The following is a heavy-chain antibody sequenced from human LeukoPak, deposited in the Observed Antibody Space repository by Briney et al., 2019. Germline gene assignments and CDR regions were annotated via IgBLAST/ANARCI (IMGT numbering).Heavy chain of an antibody. CDR3: AKDLQWELRGYFDY. Sequence: GGPLRFSCQPSEFTFSTYAMSWSGQPPGKGLDGVSAISGSGGSTYYADSVKGRFTISRDNSKNTLYLQMNSLRAEDTAVYYCAKDLQWELRGYFDYWGQGTLVTVSS. CDR1: EFTFSTYA. CDR2: ISGSGGST. V-gene: IGHV3-23*01. J-gene: IGHJ4*02. D-gene: IGHD1-26*01.